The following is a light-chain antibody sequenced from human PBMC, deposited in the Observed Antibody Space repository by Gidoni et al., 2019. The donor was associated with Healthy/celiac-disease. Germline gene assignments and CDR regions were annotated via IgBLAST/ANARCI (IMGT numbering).Light chain of an antibody. V-gene: IGKV3-20*01. CDR2: GAS. CDR3: QQYGSSPQT. Sequence: DIVLTQSPATLSLSPGERATLSCRASQSVSSSYLAWYQQKPGQAPRLLLYGASSRATGIPDRFSGSGSGTDFTLTISRLEPEDFAVYYCQQYGSSPQTFGQGTKLEIK. J-gene: IGKJ2*01. CDR1: QSVSSSY.